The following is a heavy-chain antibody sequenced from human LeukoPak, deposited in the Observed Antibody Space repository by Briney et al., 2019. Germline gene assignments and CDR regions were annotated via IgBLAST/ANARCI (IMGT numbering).Heavy chain of an antibody. CDR1: GFTFSNYW. CDR3: ARASDPWLQLT. CDR2: IKQDGSEK. J-gene: IGHJ5*02. Sequence: PGGSLGLSCAASGFTFSNYWMICVRQAPGKGLEWVGNIKQDGSEKRYADSVRGRFTISRDNAQTSLYLQMNSLRAEDTAVYYCARASDPWLQLTWDQGTLVTVSS. V-gene: IGHV3-7*05. D-gene: IGHD5-24*01.